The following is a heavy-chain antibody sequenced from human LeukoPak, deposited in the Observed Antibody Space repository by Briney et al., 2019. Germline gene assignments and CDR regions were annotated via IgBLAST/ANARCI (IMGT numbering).Heavy chain of an antibody. D-gene: IGHD3-22*01. CDR2: INHSGST. CDR3: ARRRRYYDSSGKGFDY. CDR1: GGSFSGYY. Sequence: PSETLSLTCAVYGGSFSGYYWSWIRQPPGKGLEWIGEINHSGSTNYNPSLKSRVTISVDTSKNQFSLKLSSVTAAGTAVYYCARRRRYYDSSGKGFDYWGQGTLVTVSS. J-gene: IGHJ4*02. V-gene: IGHV4-34*01.